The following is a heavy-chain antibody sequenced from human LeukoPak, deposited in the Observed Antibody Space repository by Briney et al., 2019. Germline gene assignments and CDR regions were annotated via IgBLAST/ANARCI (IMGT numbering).Heavy chain of an antibody. CDR2: IKRDGSEK. CDR1: GFTFSSYW. J-gene: IGHJ4*02. Sequence: PGGSLRLSCVASGFTFSSYWMSWVRQAPGKGLEWVANIKRDGSEKHYVDSVKGRFTISRDSAKNSLYLQMNSLRAEDTAVYYCARGWYGSGSYYRYFDYWGQGTLVTVSS. D-gene: IGHD3-10*01. CDR3: ARGWYGSGSYYRYFDY. V-gene: IGHV3-7*01.